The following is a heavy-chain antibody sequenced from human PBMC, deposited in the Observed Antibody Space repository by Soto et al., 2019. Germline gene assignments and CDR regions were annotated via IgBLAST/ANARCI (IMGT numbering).Heavy chain of an antibody. CDR1: GGSISSYY. CDR2: IYYSGTT. Sequence: PSETLSLTCTVSGGSISSYYWSWIRQPPGKGLEWIGYIYYSGTTNYNPSLKSRVTISVDTSKNQFSLKLSSVTAADTAVYYCARYSGSDADNWFDPWGQGTLVTVSS. J-gene: IGHJ5*02. D-gene: IGHD1-26*01. CDR3: ARYSGSDADNWFDP. V-gene: IGHV4-59*01.